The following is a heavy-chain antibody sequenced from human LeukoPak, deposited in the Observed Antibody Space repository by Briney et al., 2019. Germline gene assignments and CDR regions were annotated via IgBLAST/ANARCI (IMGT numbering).Heavy chain of an antibody. V-gene: IGHV3-30-3*01. CDR3: ARDGLGFDY. Sequence: GGSLRLSCAASGFTFSSYAMSWVRQAPGKGLEWVAVISYDGSNQYYVDSVKGRFTISRDSSKNTLYLQMNSLRAEDTAVYYCARDGLGFDYWGQGTLVTVSS. J-gene: IGHJ4*02. CDR2: ISYDGSNQ. CDR1: GFTFSSYA. D-gene: IGHD3/OR15-3a*01.